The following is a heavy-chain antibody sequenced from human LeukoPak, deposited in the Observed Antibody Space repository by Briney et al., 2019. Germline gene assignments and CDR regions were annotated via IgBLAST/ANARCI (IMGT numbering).Heavy chain of an antibody. D-gene: IGHD3-10*01. Sequence: GGSLRLSCAASGFTFRSYSMNWVRQAPGKGLEWVAFIRYDGSNKYYADSVKGRFTISRDNSKNTLYLQMNSLRAEDTAVYYCAKDSYYYGSGSYYFDYWGQGTLVTVSS. CDR2: IRYDGSNK. J-gene: IGHJ4*02. CDR1: GFTFRSYS. CDR3: AKDSYYYGSGSYYFDY. V-gene: IGHV3-30*02.